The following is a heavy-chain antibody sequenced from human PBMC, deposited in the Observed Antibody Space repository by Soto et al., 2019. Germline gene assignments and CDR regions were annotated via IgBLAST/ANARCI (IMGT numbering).Heavy chain of an antibody. CDR2: ISSSSTI. CDR1: GFTFSSYS. CDR3: ARGHFTLAAAAGTYAYYYYMDV. V-gene: IGHV3-48*01. Sequence: GGSLRLSCAASGFTFSSYSMNWVRQAPGKGLEWVSYISSSSTIYYADSVKGRFTISRDNAKNSLYLQMNSLRAEDTAVYYCARGHFTLAAAAGTYAYYYYMDVWGKGTTVTVSS. J-gene: IGHJ6*03. D-gene: IGHD6-13*01.